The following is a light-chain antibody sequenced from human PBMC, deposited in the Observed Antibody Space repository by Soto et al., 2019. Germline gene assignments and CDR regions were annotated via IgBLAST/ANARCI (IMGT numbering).Light chain of an antibody. V-gene: IGLV1-40*01. CDR3: QSYDSSLSVLYV. CDR1: SSNIGAGYE. Sequence: QSVLTQPPSVSGAPGQRVTISCTGSSSNIGAGYEVHWFQQLPGTAPKLLTYGNTNRPSGVPDRFSGSKSDTSASLAITGLQPEDEADYYCQSYDSSLSVLYVFGTGTKLTVL. J-gene: IGLJ1*01. CDR2: GNT.